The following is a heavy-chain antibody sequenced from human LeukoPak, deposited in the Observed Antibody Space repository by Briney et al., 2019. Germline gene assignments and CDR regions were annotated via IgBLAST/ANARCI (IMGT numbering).Heavy chain of an antibody. J-gene: IGHJ3*02. V-gene: IGHV3-74*01. CDR2: INSDGSST. D-gene: IGHD6-19*01. Sequence: GGSLRLSCAASGFTFSSYWMHWVRQAPGKGLVWISRINSDGSSTSYADSVKGRFTISRDNAKNTLYLQMNSLRAEDTAVYYCARDQAYSSGYDAFDIWGQGTMVTVSS. CDR1: GFTFSSYW. CDR3: ARDQAYSSGYDAFDI.